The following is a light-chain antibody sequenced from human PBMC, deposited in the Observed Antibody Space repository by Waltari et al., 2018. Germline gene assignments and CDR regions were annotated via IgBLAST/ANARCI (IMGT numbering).Light chain of an antibody. Sequence: QAALTQPPSVSGSPGQSVTIPCTGTSSDIGSYNCVSWYQQHPGKAPKLMIYDVSKRPSGVSDRFSGSKSGNTASLTISGLQAEDEADYYCSSYAGSNTFLFGGGTRLTVL. J-gene: IGLJ2*01. CDR1: SSDIGSYNC. CDR3: SSYAGSNTFL. CDR2: DVS. V-gene: IGLV2-11*01.